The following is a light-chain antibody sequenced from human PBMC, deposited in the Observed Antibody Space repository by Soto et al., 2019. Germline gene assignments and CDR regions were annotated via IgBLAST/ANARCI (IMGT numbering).Light chain of an antibody. CDR2: DAS. CDR3: QQRSNWPPT. Sequence: EIVLTQSPATLSLSPGERAALSCRASQSVSTYLAWYQQQPGQAPRLLIYDASDRATGIPARFSGSGSGTDFTLTISSLEPEDSAVYYCQQRSNWPPTFGGGTKVDIK. CDR1: QSVSTY. V-gene: IGKV3-11*01. J-gene: IGKJ4*01.